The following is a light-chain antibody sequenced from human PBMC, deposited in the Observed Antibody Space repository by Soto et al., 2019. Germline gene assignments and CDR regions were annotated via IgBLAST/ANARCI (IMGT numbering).Light chain of an antibody. CDR1: QGIDTY. CDR3: QQLNSYPFI. CDR2: AAS. J-gene: IGKJ5*01. V-gene: IGKV1-9*01. Sequence: DIQLTQSPSFLSASVGDIVTITCRASQGIDTYLAWYQQKPGKATKLLIYAASILQSGVPSRVSGSGSGTEFTLTISSLQPEDFATYYCQQLNSYPFIFGQGTRLEIK.